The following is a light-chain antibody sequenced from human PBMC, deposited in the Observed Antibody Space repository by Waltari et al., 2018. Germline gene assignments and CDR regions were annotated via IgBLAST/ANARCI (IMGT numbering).Light chain of an antibody. CDR3: SSYTTSSAPGV. V-gene: IGLV2-14*01. CDR1: DSDVGAYDF. J-gene: IGLJ1*01. CDR2: EVS. Sequence: QSALTQPASVSGSPGQSITISCPGTDSDVGAYDFVSWYQQHPGKAPHLIIYEVSNRPSGISNRFSASKSGNTASLTISGLQAEDEADYCCSSYTTSSAPGVFGTGTRVTVL.